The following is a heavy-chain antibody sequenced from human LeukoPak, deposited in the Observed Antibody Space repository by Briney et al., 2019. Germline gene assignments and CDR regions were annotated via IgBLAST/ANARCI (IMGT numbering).Heavy chain of an antibody. Sequence: ASVKVSCKASGYTFTSYYMHWVRQAPGQGLEWMGIINPSGGSTSYAQKLQGRVTMTTDTSTSTAYMELRSLRSDDTAVYYCARDGYRDGSSSPTHVWGQGTTVTVSS. CDR1: GYTFTSYY. J-gene: IGHJ6*02. V-gene: IGHV1-46*01. CDR2: INPSGGST. D-gene: IGHD6-13*01. CDR3: ARDGYRDGSSSPTHV.